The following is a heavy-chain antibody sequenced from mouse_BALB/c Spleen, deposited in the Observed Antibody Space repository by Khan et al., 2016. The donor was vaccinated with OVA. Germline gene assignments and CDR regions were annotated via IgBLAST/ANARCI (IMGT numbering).Heavy chain of an antibody. CDR1: GFSLTGYG. J-gene: IGHJ4*01. V-gene: IGHV2-6-7*01. CDR3: ARTYYAYYREAMDF. Sequence: QVQLKESGPGLVAPSQSLSITCTVSGFSLTGYGVNWVRQPPGKGLEWLGMIWGDGSTDYNSALKSRLSISKDNSKSQVFLKMNGLQTDDTARYYCARTYYAYYREAMDFWGQGTSVTVSS. D-gene: IGHD2-10*01. CDR2: IWGDGST.